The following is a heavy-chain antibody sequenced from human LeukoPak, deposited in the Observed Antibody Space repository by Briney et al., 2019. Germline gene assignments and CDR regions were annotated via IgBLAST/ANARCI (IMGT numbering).Heavy chain of an antibody. CDR3: ARLPAAINGYFDP. D-gene: IGHD2-2*01. Sequence: GGSLRLSCAASRFTFSSYAMSWVRQAPGKGLEWVSAISGGGGSTYYADSVKGRLTISRDNSKNTLYLQMERLTAGDTAVYFCARLPAAINGYFDPWGQGTLVTVSS. CDR1: RFTFSSYA. V-gene: IGHV3-23*01. CDR2: ISGGGGST. J-gene: IGHJ5*02.